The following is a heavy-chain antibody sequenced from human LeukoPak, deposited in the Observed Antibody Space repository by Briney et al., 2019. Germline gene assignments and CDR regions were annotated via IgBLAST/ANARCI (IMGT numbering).Heavy chain of an antibody. CDR1: GGSISSYY. CDR3: ARDRIVGATSFDI. J-gene: IGHJ3*02. V-gene: IGHV4-59*01. CDR2: IYYSGST. D-gene: IGHD1-26*01. Sequence: SETLSLTCTVSGGSISSYYWSWIRQPPGKGLEWIGYIYYSGSTNYNPSLKSRVTISVDTSKNQFSLKLSSVTAADTAAYYCARDRIVGATSFDIWGQGTMVTVSS.